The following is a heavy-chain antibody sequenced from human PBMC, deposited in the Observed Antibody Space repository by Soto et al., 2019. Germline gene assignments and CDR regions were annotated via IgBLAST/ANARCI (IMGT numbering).Heavy chain of an antibody. J-gene: IGHJ4*02. CDR1: GGSFSGYY. CDR3: ARETTTTASVDY. D-gene: IGHD1-26*01. Sequence: QVQLQQWGAGLLKPSETLSLTCAVYGGSFSGYYWSWIRQPPGKGLEWIGEINHSGRTNYNPSLKIRVTISVDTSKNQFSLKLSSVTAADTAVYYCARETTTTASVDYWGQGTLVTVSS. V-gene: IGHV4-34*01. CDR2: INHSGRT.